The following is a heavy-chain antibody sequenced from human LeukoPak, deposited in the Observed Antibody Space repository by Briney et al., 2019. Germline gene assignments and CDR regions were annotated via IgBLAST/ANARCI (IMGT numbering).Heavy chain of an antibody. D-gene: IGHD1-26*01. CDR3: ARLRVGAIDY. J-gene: IGHJ4*02. V-gene: IGHV4-59*08. CDR2: IYYSGNT. Sequence: PSETLSLTCTVSGGSISSYYWTWIRQPPGKGLEWIGYIYYSGNTNQNPSLKSRVTISVDTSKNQFSLKLSSVTAADTAVYYCARLRVGAIDYWGQGTLVTVSS. CDR1: GGSISSYY.